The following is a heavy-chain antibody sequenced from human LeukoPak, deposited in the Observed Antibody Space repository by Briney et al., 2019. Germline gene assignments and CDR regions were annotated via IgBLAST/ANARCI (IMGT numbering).Heavy chain of an antibody. Sequence: PSETLSFTCTVSGGSISSYYWSWIRQPPGKGLEWIGYIYYSGSTNYNPSLKSRVTISVDTSKNQFSLKLSSVTAADTAVYYCARSFKPPYSSSWYPFDYWGQGTLVTVSS. CDR2: IYYSGST. CDR1: GGSISSYY. CDR3: ARSFKPPYSSSWYPFDY. V-gene: IGHV4-59*01. D-gene: IGHD6-13*01. J-gene: IGHJ4*02.